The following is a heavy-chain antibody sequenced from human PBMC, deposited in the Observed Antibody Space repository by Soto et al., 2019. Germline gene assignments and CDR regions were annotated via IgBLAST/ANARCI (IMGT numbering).Heavy chain of an antibody. CDR2: INPSGGST. V-gene: IGHV1-46*01. J-gene: IGHJ5*02. Sequence: QVQLVQSGAEVKKPGASVKVSCKASGYTFTSYYMHWVRQAPGQGLEWMGIINPSGGSTSYAQKFRGRVTMTRDTSTSTVYMERSSLRSEDTAVYYCAKAEYSSGWSGWFDPWGQGTLVTVSS. D-gene: IGHD6-19*01. CDR1: GYTFTSYY. CDR3: AKAEYSSGWSGWFDP.